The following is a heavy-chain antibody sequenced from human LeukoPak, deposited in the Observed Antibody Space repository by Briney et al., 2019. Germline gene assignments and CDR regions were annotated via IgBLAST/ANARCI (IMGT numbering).Heavy chain of an antibody. J-gene: IGHJ4*02. Sequence: ASVKVSCKASGYTFTGYYMHWVRQAPGQGLEWMGWINPNSGGTNYAQKFQGRVTMTRDTSISTAYMELSRLRSDDTAVYYCARDRGYYYDSSGYYPDYWGQGTLVTVSS. D-gene: IGHD3-22*01. CDR1: GYTFTGYY. V-gene: IGHV1-2*02. CDR3: ARDRGYYYDSSGYYPDY. CDR2: INPNSGGT.